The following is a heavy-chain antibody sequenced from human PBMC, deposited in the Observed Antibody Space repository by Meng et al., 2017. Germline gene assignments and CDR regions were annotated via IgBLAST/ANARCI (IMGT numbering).Heavy chain of an antibody. CDR3: ARDQVAVAGKEGYYYYGMDF. CDR2: IYHSGST. V-gene: IGHV4-38-2*02. J-gene: IGHJ6*02. CDR1: GYSISSGYY. D-gene: IGHD6-19*01. Sequence: SETLSLTCTVSGYSISSGYYWGWIRQPPGKGLEWIGSIYHSGSTYYNPSLKSRVTISVDTSTNQFSLKLSSVTAADTAVYYYARDQVAVAGKEGYYYYGMDFWGQGTMVTVSS.